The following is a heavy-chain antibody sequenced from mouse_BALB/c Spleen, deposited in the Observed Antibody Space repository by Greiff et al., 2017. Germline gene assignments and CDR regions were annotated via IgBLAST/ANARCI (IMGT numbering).Heavy chain of an antibody. Sequence: EVQLVESGGGLVKPGGSLKLSCAASGFAFSSYDMSWVRQTPEKRLEWVAYISSGGGSTYYPDTVKGRFTISRDNAKNTLYLQMSSLKSEDTAMYYCARHKLEYYFDYWGQGTTLTVSS. J-gene: IGHJ2*01. CDR2: ISSGGGST. V-gene: IGHV5-12-1*01. CDR3: ARHKLEYYFDY. D-gene: IGHD1-3*01. CDR1: GFAFSSYD.